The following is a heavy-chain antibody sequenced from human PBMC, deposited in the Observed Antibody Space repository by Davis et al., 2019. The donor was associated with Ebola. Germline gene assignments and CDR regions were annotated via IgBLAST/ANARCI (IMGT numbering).Heavy chain of an antibody. Sequence: GESLKISCAASGFTFSIYWMHWVRQAPGKGLVWVSRINSDGISTTYADSVRGRFTVSRDNSRNTMYLDIRDLRVEDTAVYHCAKGVSDALDTWGQGTLVTVSS. J-gene: IGHJ3*02. CDR3: AKGVSDALDT. CDR1: GFTFSIYW. V-gene: IGHV3-74*01. CDR2: INSDGIST.